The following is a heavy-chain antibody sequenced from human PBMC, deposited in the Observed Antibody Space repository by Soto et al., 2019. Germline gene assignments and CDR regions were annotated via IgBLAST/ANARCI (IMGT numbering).Heavy chain of an antibody. CDR3: ARLGFNYDFFCVYYNVHQYNGIDF. V-gene: IGHV5-51*01. CDR2: IYPGDSDT. J-gene: IGHJ6*02. Sequence: PGESLKITCMGSGYKFSTWHNFTSYWIACVRQMPGEGLEWMGIIYPGDSDTRYSPSFQGQVTISADKSINSVYLQWSSLKASDTATYYCARLGFNYDFFCVYYNVHQYNGIDFWGPGLTGTVSS. D-gene: IGHD3-3*01. CDR1: GYKFSTWHNFTSYW.